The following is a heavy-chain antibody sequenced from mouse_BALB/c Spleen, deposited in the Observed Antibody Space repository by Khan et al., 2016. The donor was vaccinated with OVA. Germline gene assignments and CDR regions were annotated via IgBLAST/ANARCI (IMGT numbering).Heavy chain of an antibody. CDR3: ERPPCFCYALAY. Sequence: QIQLVQSGPELKKPGETVKISCKASGYSFRNFGMNWVKEAPGKGLEWMGRINTYTGEPSYADDFKGRVAFSVETSASTAYMQISNLTNEDTATYFYERPPCFCYALAYWGQGTSVTVSS. J-gene: IGHJ4*01. V-gene: IGHV9-3-1*01. CDR1: GYSFRNFG. CDR2: INTYTGEP.